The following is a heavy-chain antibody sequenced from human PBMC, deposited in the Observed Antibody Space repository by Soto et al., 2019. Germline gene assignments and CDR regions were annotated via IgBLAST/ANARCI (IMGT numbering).Heavy chain of an antibody. CDR2: ISGSGGST. Sequence: GGSLRLSCAASGFTFSSYAMSWVRQAPGKGLEWVSAISGSGGSTYYADSVKGRFTISRDNSKNTLYLQMNSLRAEDTAVYYCAKSVVGSKHYYYYYGMDVWGQGTTVTVSS. J-gene: IGHJ6*02. D-gene: IGHD3-16*02. V-gene: IGHV3-23*01. CDR3: AKSVVGSKHYYYYYGMDV. CDR1: GFTFSSYA.